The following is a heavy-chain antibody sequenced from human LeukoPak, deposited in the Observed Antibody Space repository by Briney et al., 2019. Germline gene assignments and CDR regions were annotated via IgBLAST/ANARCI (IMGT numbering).Heavy chain of an antibody. CDR2: INPSGGST. D-gene: IGHD2-2*02. Sequence: ASVKVSCKASGYTFTSYYMHWVRQAPGEGLEWMGIINPSGGSTSYAQKFQGRVTMTRDMSTSTVYMELSSLRSEDTAVYYCARVAAEVVGVPGAIGFGWLRRDYYYMDVWGKGTLVTVSS. CDR3: ARVAAEVVGVPGAIGFGWLRRDYYYMDV. J-gene: IGHJ6*03. V-gene: IGHV1-46*01. CDR1: GYTFTSYY.